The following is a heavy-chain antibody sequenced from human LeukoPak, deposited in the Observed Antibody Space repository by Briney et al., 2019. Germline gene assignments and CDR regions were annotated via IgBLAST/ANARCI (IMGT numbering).Heavy chain of an antibody. CDR1: GFTVSNNY. CDR2: LFTGDSA. Sequence: QPGGSLRLSCAASGFTVSNNYISWVRQAPEKGLEWVSVLFTGDSAYYADSAKGRFTISRDNSKNTLYLQMSSLRAEDTAVYYCARHFYDNTFDIWGQGTMVTVSS. V-gene: IGHV3-53*01. CDR3: ARHFYDNTFDI. D-gene: IGHD3-22*01. J-gene: IGHJ3*02.